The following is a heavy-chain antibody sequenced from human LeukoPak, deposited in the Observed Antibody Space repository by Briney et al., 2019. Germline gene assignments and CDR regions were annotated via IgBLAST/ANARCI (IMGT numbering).Heavy chain of an antibody. Sequence: GGSLRLSCEVSGFIFSDSYMSWIRQAPGKGLEWISHVTASGGAKYYADSVKGRFTISRDDAKQSLYLQMNSLGAEDTAVYYCARGVSYYDRGAFDIWGQGTLVSVSS. CDR3: ARGVSYYDRGAFDI. CDR2: VTASGGAK. J-gene: IGHJ3*02. D-gene: IGHD3-22*01. CDR1: GFIFSDSY. V-gene: IGHV3-11*04.